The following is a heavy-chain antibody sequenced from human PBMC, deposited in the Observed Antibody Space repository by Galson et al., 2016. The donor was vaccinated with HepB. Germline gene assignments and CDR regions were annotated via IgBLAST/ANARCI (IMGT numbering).Heavy chain of an antibody. CDR2: IWYGGSNK. CDR3: ARDRVTMVRGEIFGYYYGMDV. J-gene: IGHJ6*02. Sequence: SLRLSCAASGFSFSSYGMHWVRQAPGKGLEWVAIIWYGGSNKYYADSVKGRFTISRDNSKNTLYLQTNSLRAEDTAVYYCARDRVTMVRGEIFGYYYGMDVWGQGTTVTVSS. V-gene: IGHV3-33*01. CDR1: GFSFSSYG. D-gene: IGHD3-10*01.